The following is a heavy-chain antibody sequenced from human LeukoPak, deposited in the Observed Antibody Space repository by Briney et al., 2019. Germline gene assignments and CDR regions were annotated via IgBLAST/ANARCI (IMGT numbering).Heavy chain of an antibody. CDR2: IYYSGST. CDR1: GGSISSSSYY. V-gene: IGHV4-39*01. CDR3: ARTNSHYDFWSGSRWFDP. D-gene: IGHD3-3*01. J-gene: IGHJ5*02. Sequence: PSETLSLTCTVSGGSISSSSYYWGWIRQPPGKGLEWIGSIYYSGSTCYNPSLKSRVTISVDTSKNQFSLKLSSVTAADTAVYYCARTNSHYDFWSGSRWFDPWGQGTLVTVSS.